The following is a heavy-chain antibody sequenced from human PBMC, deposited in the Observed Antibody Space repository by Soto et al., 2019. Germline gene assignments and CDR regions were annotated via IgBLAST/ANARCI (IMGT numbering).Heavy chain of an antibody. CDR3: ARVNYGDYYYYYGMDV. Sequence: EVQLVESGGGLVKPGGSLRLSCAASGFTFSSYSMNWVRQAPGKGLEWVSSISSSSSYIYYADSVKGRFTISRDNAKNSLYLQMNSLRAEDTAVYYCARVNYGDYYYYYGMDVWGQGTTVTVSS. CDR1: GFTFSSYS. CDR2: ISSSSSYI. V-gene: IGHV3-21*01. J-gene: IGHJ6*02. D-gene: IGHD4-17*01.